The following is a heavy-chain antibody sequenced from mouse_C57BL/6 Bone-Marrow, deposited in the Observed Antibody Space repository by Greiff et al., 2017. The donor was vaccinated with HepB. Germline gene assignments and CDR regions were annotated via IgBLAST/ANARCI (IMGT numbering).Heavy chain of an antibody. J-gene: IGHJ3*01. D-gene: IGHD2-4*01. Sequence: QVQLQQSGAELVKPGASVKLSCKASGYTFTSYWMQWVKQRPGQGLEWIGEIDPSDSYTNYNQKFKGKATLTGDTSSSTAYMQLSSLTSEDSAVYYCARLGLRRFAYWGQGTLVTVSA. V-gene: IGHV1-50*01. CDR1: GYTFTSYW. CDR3: ARLGLRRFAY. CDR2: IDPSDSYT.